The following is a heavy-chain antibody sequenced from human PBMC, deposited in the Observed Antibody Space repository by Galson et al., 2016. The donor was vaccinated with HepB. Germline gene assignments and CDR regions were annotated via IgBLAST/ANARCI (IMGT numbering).Heavy chain of an antibody. D-gene: IGHD2-8*01. J-gene: IGHJ4*02. CDR2: IYYTGST. CDR1: GGSISSYH. V-gene: IGHV4-59*01. CDR3: ARGRFCPKGVCYLYFDY. Sequence: SETLSLTCTVSGGSISSYHWGWIRQPPGKGLEWIGYIYYTGSTNYNPSLKSRVTISVDTSKNQISLQLSSVTAADTAVYYCARGRFCPKGVCYLYFDYWGQGTLVTVSS.